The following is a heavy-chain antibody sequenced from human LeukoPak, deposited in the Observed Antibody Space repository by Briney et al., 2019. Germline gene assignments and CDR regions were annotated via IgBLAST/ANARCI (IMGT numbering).Heavy chain of an antibody. CDR3: AREASGGYFDY. Sequence: ASVTVSCKASGYIFRNYYMHWVRQAPGQGLEWVGLINPTGDSTNYAQNFRGRVTMTRDTSTSTVYMDLSSLRSEDTAVYYCAREASGGYFDYWGQGTLVSVSS. CDR1: GYIFRNYY. CDR2: INPTGDST. J-gene: IGHJ4*02. D-gene: IGHD4-23*01. V-gene: IGHV1-46*01.